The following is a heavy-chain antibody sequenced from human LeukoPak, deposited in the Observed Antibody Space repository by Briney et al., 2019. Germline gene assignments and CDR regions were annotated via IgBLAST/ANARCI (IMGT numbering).Heavy chain of an antibody. CDR3: AASYSSGWYGSQFSYYYYYMDV. V-gene: IGHV1-18*01. Sequence: ASVKVSCKASGYTFTSYGISWVRQAPGEGREGMGWISAYNGNTNYAQKLQGRVTMTTDTSTSTAYMELRSLRSDDTAVYYCAASYSSGWYGSQFSYYYYYMDVWGKGTTVTVSS. CDR2: ISAYNGNT. CDR1: GYTFTSYG. D-gene: IGHD6-19*01. J-gene: IGHJ6*03.